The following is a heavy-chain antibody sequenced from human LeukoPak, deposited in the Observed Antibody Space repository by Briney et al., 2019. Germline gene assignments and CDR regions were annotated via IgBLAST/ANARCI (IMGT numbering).Heavy chain of an antibody. Sequence: GASVKVSCKASGGTFSSYAITWVRQAPGQGLEWMGWISAYNGKTNYAQKLQDRVTMTTDTSTSTAYMELRSLRSDDTAVYYCARPRGITYYDFWSGYYFFDYWGQGTLVTVSS. CDR3: ARPRGITYYDFWSGYYFFDY. D-gene: IGHD3-3*01. CDR2: ISAYNGKT. V-gene: IGHV1-18*01. CDR1: GGTFSSYA. J-gene: IGHJ4*02.